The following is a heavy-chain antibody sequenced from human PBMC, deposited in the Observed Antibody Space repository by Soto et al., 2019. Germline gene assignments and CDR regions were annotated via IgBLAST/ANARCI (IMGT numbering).Heavy chain of an antibody. Sequence: GGSLRLSCAASGFTVNNNYMSWVRQAPGKGLEWVSVIYSGGSTYYADSVKGRFTISRDNSKNTLYLQMNSLRAEGMAVYYCARVSRQYVFWRGDYYYYMDVWGRGTTVTVSS. J-gene: IGHJ6*03. CDR1: GFTVNNNY. V-gene: IGHV3-66*01. D-gene: IGHD3-3*01. CDR2: IYSGGST. CDR3: ARVSRQYVFWRGDYYYYMDV.